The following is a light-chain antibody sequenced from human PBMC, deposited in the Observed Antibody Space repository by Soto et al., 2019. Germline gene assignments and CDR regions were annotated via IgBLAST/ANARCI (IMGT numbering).Light chain of an antibody. V-gene: IGKV3-20*01. CDR2: GAS. J-gene: IGKJ1*01. Sequence: EIVLTQSLGTLSLSPGERATLSCRASQSLSSSYLAWYQQKPGQAPRLLIYGASSRATGVPDRFSGSGSGTDFTLTISSLEPEDFAMYYCQQYYNSRTFGQGTKVDI. CDR1: QSLSSSY. CDR3: QQYYNSRT.